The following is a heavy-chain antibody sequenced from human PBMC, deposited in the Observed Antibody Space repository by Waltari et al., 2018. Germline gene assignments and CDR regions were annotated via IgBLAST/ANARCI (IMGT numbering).Heavy chain of an antibody. D-gene: IGHD2-15*01. J-gene: IGHJ4*02. V-gene: IGHV3-53*01. CDR1: GVTVRRDY. CDR2: IHSGGTT. CDR3: ARVQGWPTIPDY. Sequence: EVQLVESGGGLIQPGGSLRLSCAPTGVTVRRDYMSWVRQAPGKGLEWISVIHSGGTTYYSDSVKGRFTISRDNSKNTLYLQMNSLRAEDTAVYYCARVQGWPTIPDYWGQGTLVTVSS.